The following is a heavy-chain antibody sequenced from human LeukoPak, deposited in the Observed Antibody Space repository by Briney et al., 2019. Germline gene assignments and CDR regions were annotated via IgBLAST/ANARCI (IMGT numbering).Heavy chain of an antibody. Sequence: GGSLRLSCAASGFTFSSYSMNWVRQAPGKGLEWVSSISSSSSYIYYADSVKGRFTISRDNVKNSLHLQMNSLRAEDTAVYYCASLGYCSSTSCWGQGTLVTVSS. CDR3: ASLGYCSSTSC. D-gene: IGHD2-2*01. J-gene: IGHJ4*02. CDR1: GFTFSSYS. V-gene: IGHV3-21*01. CDR2: ISSSSSYI.